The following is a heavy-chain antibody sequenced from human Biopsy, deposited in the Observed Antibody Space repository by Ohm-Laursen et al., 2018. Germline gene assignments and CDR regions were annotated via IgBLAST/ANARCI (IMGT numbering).Heavy chain of an antibody. J-gene: IGHJ4*02. CDR2: IYGDGRT. CDR3: ARGGIVSVHSYGRMGLFYFDS. CDR1: GFSVTDNY. V-gene: IGHV3-53*01. Sequence: SLRLSCSASGFSVTDNYMSWVRQAPGKGLEWVSFIYGDGRTFYAGSVKDRFTLSRDTSNNLMFLQMDGLRADDTAVYYCARGGIVSVHSYGRMGLFYFDSWGQGILVTVAS. D-gene: IGHD5-18*01.